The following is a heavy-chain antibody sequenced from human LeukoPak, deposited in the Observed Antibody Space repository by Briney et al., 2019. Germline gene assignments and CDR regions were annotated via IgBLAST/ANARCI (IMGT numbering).Heavy chain of an antibody. CDR1: GLTVSSNY. CDR2: LYTGGEA. CDR3: ARGYDWDFHYFDY. J-gene: IGHJ4*02. Sequence: SGGSLRLSCAASGLTVSSNYMSWVRQAPGKRLEWVAVLYTGGEAYYLDSVKDRFTISRDNSKNILYLQVNRLRAEDTAMYYCARGYDWDFHYFDYWGQGTLVTVS. D-gene: IGHD1-7*01. V-gene: IGHV3-66*01.